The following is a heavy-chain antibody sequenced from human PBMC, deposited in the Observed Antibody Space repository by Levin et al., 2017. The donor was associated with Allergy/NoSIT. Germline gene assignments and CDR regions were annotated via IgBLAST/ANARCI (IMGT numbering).Heavy chain of an antibody. D-gene: IGHD2-15*01. CDR3: ARQMAVVVAATPFDY. Sequence: SVKVSCKASGGTFSSYAISWVRQAPGQGLEWMGGIIPIFGTANYAQKFQGRVTITADESTSTAYMELSSLRSEDTAVYYCARQMAVVVAATPFDYWGQGTLVTVSS. CDR2: IIPIFGTA. CDR1: GGTFSSYA. V-gene: IGHV1-69*13. J-gene: IGHJ4*02.